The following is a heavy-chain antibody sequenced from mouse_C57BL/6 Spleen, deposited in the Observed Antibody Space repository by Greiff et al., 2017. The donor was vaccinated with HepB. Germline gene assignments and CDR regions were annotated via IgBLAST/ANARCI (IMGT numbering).Heavy chain of an antibody. J-gene: IGHJ3*01. Sequence: QVQLQQSGAELVRPGTSVKVSCKASGYAFTNYLIEWVKQRPGQGLEWIGVINPGSGGTNYNEKFKGKATLTADKSSSTAYMQLSSLTSEDSAVYFCARSIITTVAPFAYWGQGTLVTVSA. CDR3: ARSIITTVAPFAY. D-gene: IGHD1-1*01. CDR2: INPGSGGT. V-gene: IGHV1-54*01. CDR1: GYAFTNYL.